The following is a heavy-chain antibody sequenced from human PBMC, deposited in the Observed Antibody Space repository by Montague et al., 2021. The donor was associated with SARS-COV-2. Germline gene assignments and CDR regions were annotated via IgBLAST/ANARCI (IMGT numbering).Heavy chain of an antibody. J-gene: IGHJ4*02. V-gene: IGHV6-1*01. CDR3: ARELRRIIMIVDIRGFDY. D-gene: IGHD3-22*01. CDR1: GDSVSSNSAA. CDR2: TYCRSKWYN. Sequence: CAISGDSVSSNSAAWDWIRQAPSRGLEWLGRTYCRSKWYNDYAVAVKIXITINPDTSKNQFSLQLNSVTAEDTAVYYCARELRRIIMIVDIRGFDYWGQGTPVTVSS.